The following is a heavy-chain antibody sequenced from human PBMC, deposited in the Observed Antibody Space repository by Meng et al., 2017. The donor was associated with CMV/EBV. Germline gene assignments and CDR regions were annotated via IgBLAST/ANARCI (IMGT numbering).Heavy chain of an antibody. D-gene: IGHD2-15*01. V-gene: IGHV1-46*01. CDR3: AREGEGVVAATPHFDY. J-gene: IGHJ4*02. Sequence: QVQLVQAGAEVKKPGASVKVSCKASGYTFTSYYMHWVRQAPGQGLEWMGIINPSGGSTSYAQKFQGGVTMTRDTSTSTVYMELSSLRSEDTAVYYCAREGEGVVAATPHFDYWGQGTLVTVSS. CDR1: GYTFTSYY. CDR2: INPSGGST.